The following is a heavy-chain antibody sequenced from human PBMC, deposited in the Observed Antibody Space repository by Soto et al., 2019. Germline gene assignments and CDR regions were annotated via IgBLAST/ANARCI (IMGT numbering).Heavy chain of an antibody. CDR2: ISLYHHST. V-gene: IGHV1-46*01. D-gene: IGHD2-21*02. J-gene: IGHJ4*02. Sequence: QAQLVQSGAEGKKPGASVRVSCKTSGYPFTDYFIHWVRQAPGQGLEWMGIISLYHHSTSYAQKFQGRLTATADTSTTTVYMDLSSLTSEDSAVYWCARELYSCGGDCPYYMDYWGQGTLVTVSS. CDR3: ARELYSCGGDCPYYMDY. CDR1: GYPFTDYF.